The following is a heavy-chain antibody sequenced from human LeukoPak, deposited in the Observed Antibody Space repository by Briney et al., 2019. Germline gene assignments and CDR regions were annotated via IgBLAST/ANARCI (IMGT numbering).Heavy chain of an antibody. D-gene: IGHD3-16*01. CDR1: GFTVSSNY. V-gene: IGHV3-53*01. CDR3: AKDEFSGPSWGNFDY. J-gene: IGHJ4*02. Sequence: GGSLRLSCAASGFTVSSNYMSWVRQAPGKGLEWVSVIYSGGSTYYADSVKGRFTISRDNSKNTLYLQMNSLRAEDTAVYYCAKDEFSGPSWGNFDYWGQGTLVTVSS. CDR2: IYSGGST.